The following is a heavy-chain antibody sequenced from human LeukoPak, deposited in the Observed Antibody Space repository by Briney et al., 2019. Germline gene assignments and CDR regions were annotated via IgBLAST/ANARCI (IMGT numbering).Heavy chain of an antibody. J-gene: IGHJ4*02. CDR1: GFTFTSYA. CDR3: AKTVGGRVGITEQIRYYFEH. V-gene: IGHV3-23*01. CDR2: VSGSGGTT. Sequence: HAGGSLRLSCAASGFTFTSYAMGWVRQAPEKGLECVSSVSGSGGTTYYADSVKGRFTISRDNSKNTLYVQMNSLRAEDTAVYYCAKTVGGRVGITEQIRYYFEHWGQGTLVTVSS. D-gene: IGHD1-20*01.